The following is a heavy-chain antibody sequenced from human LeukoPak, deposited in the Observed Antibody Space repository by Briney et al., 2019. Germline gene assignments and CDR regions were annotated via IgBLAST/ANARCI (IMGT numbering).Heavy chain of an antibody. D-gene: IGHD2-2*01. J-gene: IGHJ4*02. V-gene: IGHV4-34*01. CDR1: GGSFSGYY. CDR2: INHSGST. CDR3: ARSAVVVPAAMLSDSALTDY. Sequence: ASETLSLTCAVYGGSFSGYYWSWIRQPPGKGLEWIGEINHSGSTNYNPSLKSRVTISVDTSKNQFSLKLSSVTAADTAVYYCARSAVVVPAAMLSDSALTDYWGQGTLVTVSS.